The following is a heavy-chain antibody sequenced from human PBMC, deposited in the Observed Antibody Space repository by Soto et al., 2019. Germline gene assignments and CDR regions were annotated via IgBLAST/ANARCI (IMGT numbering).Heavy chain of an antibody. J-gene: IGHJ5*02. V-gene: IGHV4-34*01. CDR2: INHSGST. CDR1: GGSFSGYY. CDR3: ARRGNLWLGALYNWFDP. D-gene: IGHD3-10*01. Sequence: SETLSLTCAVYGGSFSGYYWSWIRQPPVKGLEWIGEINHSGSTNYNPSLKSRVTISVDTSKNQFSLKLSSVTAADTAVYYCARRGNLWLGALYNWFDPWGQGTLVTVSS.